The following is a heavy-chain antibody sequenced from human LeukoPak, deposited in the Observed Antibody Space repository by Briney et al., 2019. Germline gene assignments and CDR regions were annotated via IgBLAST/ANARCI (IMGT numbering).Heavy chain of an antibody. CDR2: INPNSGGT. J-gene: IGHJ4*02. CDR1: GYTFTGYY. Sequence: ASVKVSCKASGYTFTGYYMHWVRQAPGQGLEWMGWINPNSGGTNYAQKFQGRVTMTRDTSISTAYMELSRLRSDDTAVYYCARGPNSSSWYRGDYWGQGTLVTVSS. V-gene: IGHV1-2*02. CDR3: ARGPNSSSWYRGDY. D-gene: IGHD6-13*01.